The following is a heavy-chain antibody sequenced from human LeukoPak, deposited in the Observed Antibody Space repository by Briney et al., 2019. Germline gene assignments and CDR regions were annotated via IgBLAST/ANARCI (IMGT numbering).Heavy chain of an antibody. CDR3: AKDTSSSSWNY. CDR2: ISGSGGST. CDR1: GFTFSSYA. D-gene: IGHD6-13*01. V-gene: IGHV3-23*01. Sequence: GGSLRLSCAASGFTFSSYAMSWVRQAPGKGLEWVSAISGSGGSTYYADSVKGRFTISRDNPKNTLYLQMNSLRAEDTAVYYCAKDTSSSSWNYWGQGTLVTVSS. J-gene: IGHJ4*02.